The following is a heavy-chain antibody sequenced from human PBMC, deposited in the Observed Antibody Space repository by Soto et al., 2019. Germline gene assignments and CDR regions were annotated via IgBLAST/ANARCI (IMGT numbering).Heavy chain of an antibody. CDR1: GGTFSSYA. Sequence: SVKVSCKASGGTFSSYAISWVRQAPGQGLEWMGGIIPIFGTANYAQKFQGRVTITADKSTSTAYMELSSLRSEDTAVYYCARSGLPTVTTSVDYWGQGTPVTVSS. V-gene: IGHV1-69*06. CDR3: ARSGLPTVTTSVDY. CDR2: IIPIFGTA. D-gene: IGHD4-17*01. J-gene: IGHJ4*02.